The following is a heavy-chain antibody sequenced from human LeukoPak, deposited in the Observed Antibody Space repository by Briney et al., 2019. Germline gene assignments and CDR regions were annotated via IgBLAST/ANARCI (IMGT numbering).Heavy chain of an antibody. CDR3: SIFKGGTGVDY. CDR2: ISSSGKA. J-gene: IGHJ4*02. Sequence: SETLTLTCAVSGVSITTTGFNWAWIGPPQGQGFEWIATISSSGKAYYYPSLIRRVTFSVDTSKSLYSQIVTSVTAADTGLFYGSIFKGGTGVDYWGRGILVIVS. CDR1: GVSITTTGFN. V-gene: IGHV4-39*01. D-gene: IGHD1-26*01.